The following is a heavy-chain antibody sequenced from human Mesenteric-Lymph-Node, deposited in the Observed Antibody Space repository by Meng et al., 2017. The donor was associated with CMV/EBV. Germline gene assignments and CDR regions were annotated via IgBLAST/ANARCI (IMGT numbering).Heavy chain of an antibody. CDR1: GGSISSGDYY. D-gene: IGHD1-26*01. Sequence: SETLSLTCTVSGGSISSGDYYWSWIRQPPGKGLEWIANMYYSGSTNYSPSLKSRVTISVDTSKNLFSLKLNSVTAADTAVYYCARELGGSSSLDNWGQGTLVTVSS. V-gene: IGHV4-39*07. CDR3: ARELGGSSSLDN. J-gene: IGHJ4*02. CDR2: MYYSGST.